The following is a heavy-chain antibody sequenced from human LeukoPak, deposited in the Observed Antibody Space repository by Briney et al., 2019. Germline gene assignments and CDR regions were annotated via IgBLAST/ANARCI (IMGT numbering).Heavy chain of an antibody. V-gene: IGHV4-39*01. CDR1: GGSISSSSYY. J-gene: IGHJ4*02. Sequence: PSETLSLTCTVSGGSISSSSYYWGWIRQPPGKGLEWIGRIYYSGSTYYNPSLKSRVTISVDTSKNQFSLKLSSVTAADTAVYYCARVRLRLGLPYYFDYWGQGTLVTVSS. CDR2: IYYSGST. D-gene: IGHD3-16*01. CDR3: ARVRLRLGLPYYFDY.